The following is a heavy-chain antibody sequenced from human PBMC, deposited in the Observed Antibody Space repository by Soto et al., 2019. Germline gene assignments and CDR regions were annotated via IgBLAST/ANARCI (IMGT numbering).Heavy chain of an antibody. J-gene: IGHJ4*02. CDR2: IYHSGRT. Sequence: QLQLQESGSGLVKPSQTLSLTCAVSGGSISSGGYSWSWIRKPPGKGLEWFGYIYHSGRTYYTPPLKSRVTISVDRSKNQFSLKLSSVTAADTAVYYCARGQVVAAQHWGQGTLVTVSS. CDR3: ARGQVVAAQH. CDR1: GGSISSGGYS. V-gene: IGHV4-30-2*01. D-gene: IGHD2-15*01.